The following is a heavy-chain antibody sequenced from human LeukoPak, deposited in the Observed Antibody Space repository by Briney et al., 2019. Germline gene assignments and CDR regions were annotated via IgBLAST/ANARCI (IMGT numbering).Heavy chain of an antibody. J-gene: IGHJ6*03. D-gene: IGHD2-2*01. Sequence: SETLSLTCTVSGGSISSGSYYWSWIRQPAGKGLEWIGRIYTSGTTNYNPSLKSRVTISVDTSKNQFSLKLSSVTAADTAVYYCASTYCSSTSCYPPRYYYYMDVWGKGTTVTVSS. CDR3: ASTYCSSTSCYPPRYYYYMDV. CDR1: GGSISSGSYY. V-gene: IGHV4-61*02. CDR2: IYTSGTT.